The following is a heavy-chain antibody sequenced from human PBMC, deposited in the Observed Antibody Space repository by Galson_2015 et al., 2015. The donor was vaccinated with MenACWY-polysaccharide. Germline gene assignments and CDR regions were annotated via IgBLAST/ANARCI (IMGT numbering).Heavy chain of an antibody. V-gene: IGHV1-8*01. Sequence: SVKVACKAYGYTFGSYDINWGRQAPGQRHVWMGWMNPNSGNTGNAQKFRGRVTMTGNIYISTAYMELSSLTSEDTAVYYCARVRRVTAVAAPAAVLLDCWGQGILVTVSS. CDR2: MNPNSGNT. CDR3: ARVRRVTAVAAPAAVLLDC. CDR1: GYTFGSYD. J-gene: IGHJ4*02. D-gene: IGHD6-19*01.